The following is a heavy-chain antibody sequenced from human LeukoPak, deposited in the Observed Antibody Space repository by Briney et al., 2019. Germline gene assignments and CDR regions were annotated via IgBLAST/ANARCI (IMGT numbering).Heavy chain of an antibody. CDR1: GYTFTGYY. V-gene: IGHV1-2*02. J-gene: IGHJ4*02. CDR3: ARGQKSRSDGSYLSY. D-gene: IGHD2-15*01. Sequence: ASVKVSCKASGYTFTGYYMHWVRQAPGQGLEWMGWINPNSGGTNYAQKFQGRVTMTRDTSISTAYMELSRLRSDDTAVYYCARGQKSRSDGSYLSYWGQGTLVTVSS. CDR2: INPNSGGT.